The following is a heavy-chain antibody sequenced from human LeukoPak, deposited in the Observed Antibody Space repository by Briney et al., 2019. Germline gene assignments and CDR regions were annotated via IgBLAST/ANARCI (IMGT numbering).Heavy chain of an antibody. D-gene: IGHD3-10*01. J-gene: IGHJ6*03. Sequence: GGSLRLSCAASGFTFSRYWMSWVRLAPGKGLEWVANIKHDGSEKQDGSEKNYVDSVKGRFTISRDNAKNSLYLQMNSLRAEDTAVYYCARSGRGVDSFYFYMDVWGKGTTVTVSS. CDR1: GFTFSRYW. CDR2: IKHDGSEKQDGSEK. CDR3: ARSGRGVDSFYFYMDV. V-gene: IGHV3-7*01.